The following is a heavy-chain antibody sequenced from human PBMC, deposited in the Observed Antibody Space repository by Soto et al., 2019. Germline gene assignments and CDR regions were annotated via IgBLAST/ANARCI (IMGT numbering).Heavy chain of an antibody. CDR1: GFRFDDYN. CDR2: ITWNGGNT. V-gene: IGHV3-43*01. J-gene: IGHJ6*02. D-gene: IGHD3-3*01. Sequence: GGSLRVSCAASGFRFDDYNIHWVRQAPGKGLEWVSLITWNGGNTYYADSVKGRFTISRDGTTESVSLQMTSLKREDTGLYYCARETLSFGSALDVWGQGTMVPVSS. CDR3: ARETLSFGSALDV.